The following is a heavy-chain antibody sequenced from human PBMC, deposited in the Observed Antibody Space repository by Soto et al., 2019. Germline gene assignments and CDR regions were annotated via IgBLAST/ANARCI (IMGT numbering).Heavy chain of an antibody. V-gene: IGHV4-59*08. CDR1: GGSISSYY. Sequence: SETLSLTCTVSGGSISSYYWSWIRQPPGKGLEWIGYIYYSGSTNYNPSLKSRVSISVDTSKNQFSLKLSSVTAADTAVYYCAAGYSSSWSLDYWGQGTLVTVSS. J-gene: IGHJ4*02. CDR3: AAGYSSSWSLDY. CDR2: IYYSGST. D-gene: IGHD6-13*01.